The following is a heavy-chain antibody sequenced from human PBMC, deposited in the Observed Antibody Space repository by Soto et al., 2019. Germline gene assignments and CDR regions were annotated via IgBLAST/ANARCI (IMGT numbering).Heavy chain of an antibody. Sequence: GGSLRLSCAASGFTFSSYGMHWVRQAPGKGLEWVAVIWYDGSNKYYADSVKGRFTISRDNSKNTLYLQMNSLRAEDTAVYYCARGFSLVAAAGSQDSKDFDYWGQGTLVTVSS. CDR3: ARGFSLVAAAGSQDSKDFDY. CDR1: GFTFSSYG. D-gene: IGHD6-13*01. CDR2: IWYDGSNK. J-gene: IGHJ4*02. V-gene: IGHV3-33*01.